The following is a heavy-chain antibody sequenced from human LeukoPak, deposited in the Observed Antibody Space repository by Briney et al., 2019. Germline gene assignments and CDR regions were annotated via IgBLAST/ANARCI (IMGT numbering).Heavy chain of an antibody. CDR3: ARVRWWLVPDY. V-gene: IGHV3-48*04. Sequence: GGSLRLSCVASGFTFSSYAMSWVRQAPGKGLEWVSYISSSGSTIYYADSVKGRFTISRDNAKNSLYLQMNSLRAEDTAVYYCARVRWWLVPDYWGQGTLVTVSS. D-gene: IGHD6-19*01. CDR2: ISSSGSTI. J-gene: IGHJ4*02. CDR1: GFTFSSYA.